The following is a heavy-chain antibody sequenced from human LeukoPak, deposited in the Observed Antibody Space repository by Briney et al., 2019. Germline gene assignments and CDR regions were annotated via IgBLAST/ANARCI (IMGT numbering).Heavy chain of an antibody. CDR2: IWYDGSNK. J-gene: IGHJ4*02. V-gene: IGHV3-33*06. CDR3: AKDSSPGDEYSSSGTPDY. CDR1: GFTFSSYG. D-gene: IGHD6-6*01. Sequence: GGSLRLSRAASGFTFSSYGMHWVRQAPGKGLEWVAVIWYDGSNKYYADSVKGRFTISRDNSKNTLYLQMNSLRAEDTAVYYCAKDSSPGDEYSSSGTPDYWGQGTLVTVSS.